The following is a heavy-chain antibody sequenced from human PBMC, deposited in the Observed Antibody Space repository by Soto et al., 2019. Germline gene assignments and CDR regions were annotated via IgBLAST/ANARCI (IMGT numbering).Heavy chain of an antibody. CDR2: ISAYNGNT. CDR3: ARDRIRCSSTSCYIPEVWFDP. CDR1: GYTFTSYG. Sequence: ASVKVSCKASGYTFTSYGISWVRQAPGQGLEWMGWISAYNGNTNYAQKLQGRVTMTTDTSTSTAYMELRSLRSDDTAVYYCARDRIRCSSTSCYIPEVWFDPWGQGTLVTVSS. D-gene: IGHD2-2*02. J-gene: IGHJ5*02. V-gene: IGHV1-18*01.